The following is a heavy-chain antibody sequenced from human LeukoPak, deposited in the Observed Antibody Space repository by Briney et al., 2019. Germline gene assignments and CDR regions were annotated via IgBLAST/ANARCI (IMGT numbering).Heavy chain of an antibody. V-gene: IGHV3-7*01. J-gene: IGHJ4*02. CDR2: INQDGSEK. Sequence: PGGSLRLSCAASGFTFSSYWMTWVRQAPGKGPEWVANINQDGSEKNYVDSVKGRFTISRDNAKTSLDLQMNSLRAEDTAVYYCARGSAWYDYWGQGTLVTVSS. D-gene: IGHD6-19*01. CDR1: GFTFSSYW. CDR3: ARGSAWYDY.